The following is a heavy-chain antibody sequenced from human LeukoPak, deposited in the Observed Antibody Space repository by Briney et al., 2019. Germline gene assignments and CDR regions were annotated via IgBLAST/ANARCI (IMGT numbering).Heavy chain of an antibody. D-gene: IGHD2-15*01. J-gene: IGHJ4*02. CDR2: MNPNSGGT. CDR3: ARRRIDCSVVHWYVDY. CDR1: GYTFTDYY. V-gene: IGHV1-2*02. Sequence: ASVKVSCKASGYTFTDYYIHWVRQAPGQGLEWIGWMNPNSGGTSFAQKFQGRVTMTRDTSISTAYMELSRLRSDDTAVYYCARRRIDCSVVHWYVDYWGQGTLVTVSP.